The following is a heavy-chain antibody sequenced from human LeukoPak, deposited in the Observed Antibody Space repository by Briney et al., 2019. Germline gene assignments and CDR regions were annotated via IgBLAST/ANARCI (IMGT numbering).Heavy chain of an antibody. CDR3: ARETRNSTSISVSPGRWFGP. D-gene: IGHD2/OR15-2a*01. Sequence: PGGSLRLSCAASGFTFSNYFISWIRQAPGKGLEWVAYVSSSGYYADSVKGRFSVSRDNAKKTVFLQMDSLRVEDTAVYFCARETRNSTSISVSPGRWFGPWGPGTLVTVSS. CDR2: VSSSG. CDR1: GFTFSNYF. J-gene: IGHJ5*02. V-gene: IGHV3-11*01.